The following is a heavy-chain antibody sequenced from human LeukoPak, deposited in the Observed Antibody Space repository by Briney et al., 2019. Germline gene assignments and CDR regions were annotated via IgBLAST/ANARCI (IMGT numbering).Heavy chain of an antibody. CDR2: MNPNSGNT. CDR1: GYTFTSYD. D-gene: IGHD1-26*01. CDR3: ATVKVGATSVFDY. Sequence: ASVKVSCKASGYTFTSYDINWVRQATGQGLEWMGWMNPNSGNTGYAQKFQGRVTITRDTSASTAYMELSSLRSEDTAVYYCATVKVGATSVFDYWGQGTLVTVSS. J-gene: IGHJ4*02. V-gene: IGHV1-8*01.